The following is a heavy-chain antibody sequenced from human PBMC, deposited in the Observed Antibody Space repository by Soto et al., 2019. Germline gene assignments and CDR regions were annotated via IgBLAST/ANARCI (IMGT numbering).Heavy chain of an antibody. CDR2: IDHSGNT. CDR1: GDTISTGGYT. V-gene: IGHV4-30-2*05. Sequence: SETLSLTCDVSGDTISTGGYTWAWIRQPPGKALEWIGDIDHSGNTYYNPSLKSRITISVDTSKNQFSLRLSSVTAADTAVYYCARDPGYGDYAPRYWGQGTLVTVSS. D-gene: IGHD4-17*01. CDR3: ARDPGYGDYAPRY. J-gene: IGHJ4*02.